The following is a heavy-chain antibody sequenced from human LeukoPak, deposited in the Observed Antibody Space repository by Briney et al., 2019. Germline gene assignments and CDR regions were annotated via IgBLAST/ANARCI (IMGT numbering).Heavy chain of an antibody. CDR1: GGTFSSYA. CDR2: IIPIFGTA. V-gene: IGHV1-69*13. J-gene: IGHJ3*02. D-gene: IGHD3-10*01. CDR3: ARPGDDAFDI. Sequence: SVKVSCKASGGTFSSYAISWVRQAPGQGLEWMGGIIPIFGTANYAQKFQGRVTITADESTSTAYMELSSLRAEDTAVYYCARPGDDAFDIWGQGTMVTVSS.